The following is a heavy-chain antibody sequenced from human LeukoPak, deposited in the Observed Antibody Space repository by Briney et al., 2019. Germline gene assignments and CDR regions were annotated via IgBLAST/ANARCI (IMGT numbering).Heavy chain of an antibody. V-gene: IGHV5-51*01. Sequence: GESLKISCQVSGYIFTHYWIGWVRQMPGKGLESMGIIYPADSDTTYSPSFQGQVTISADKSISTVYLQWSSLKASDTAMYYCATHSYVDNWGQGTLVTVSS. J-gene: IGHJ4*02. D-gene: IGHD5-18*01. CDR2: IYPADSDT. CDR1: GYIFTHYW. CDR3: ATHSYVDN.